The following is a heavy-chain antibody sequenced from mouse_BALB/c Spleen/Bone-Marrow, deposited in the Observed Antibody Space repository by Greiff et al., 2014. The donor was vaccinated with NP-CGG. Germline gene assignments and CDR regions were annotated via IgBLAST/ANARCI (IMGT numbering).Heavy chain of an antibody. CDR3: ASCSNGDSYGFAY. Sequence: VQLQQSGAELVKPGASVKLSCTASGFNIKDTYMHWVKQRPEQGLEWIGRIDPANGNTKYDPKFQGKATITADTSSNTAYLQLRRLTSEASAVYYCASCSNGDSYGFAYWGQGTLVTVSA. V-gene: IGHV14-3*02. J-gene: IGHJ3*01. CDR2: IDPANGNT. D-gene: IGHD1-1*02. CDR1: GFNIKDTY.